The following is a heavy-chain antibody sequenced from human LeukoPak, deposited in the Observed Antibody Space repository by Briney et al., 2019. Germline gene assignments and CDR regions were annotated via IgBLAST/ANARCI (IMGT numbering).Heavy chain of an antibody. J-gene: IGHJ5*02. Sequence: GGSLRLSCVVSGFTFSNYWMSWVRQTPGKGLEWVANIKADAGDKNYVDSVKGRFTISRDNARNSLYLQMSSLSVEDTAVYYCARINSGGYVAPWGQGTLVTVSS. CDR1: GFTFSNYW. V-gene: IGHV3-7*05. CDR2: IKADAGDK. D-gene: IGHD3-22*01. CDR3: ARINSGGYVAP.